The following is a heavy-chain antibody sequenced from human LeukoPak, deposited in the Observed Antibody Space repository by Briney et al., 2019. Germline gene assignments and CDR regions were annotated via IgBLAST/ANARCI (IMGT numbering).Heavy chain of an antibody. D-gene: IGHD5-18*01. J-gene: IGHJ4*02. CDR1: GGSISSYY. CDR3: ARGSGYTYGYPFDS. V-gene: IGHV4-4*07. Sequence: SETLSLTCTVSGGSISSYYWSWVRQPAGKGLEWIGRIYTSGSSNYNPSLKSRVTMSVDTSKNQFSLKLSSVTAADTAVYYCARGSGYTYGYPFDSWGQGTLVTVSS. CDR2: IYTSGSS.